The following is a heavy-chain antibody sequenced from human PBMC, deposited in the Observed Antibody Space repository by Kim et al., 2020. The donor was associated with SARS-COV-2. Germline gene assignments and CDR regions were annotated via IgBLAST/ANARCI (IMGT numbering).Heavy chain of an antibody. D-gene: IGHD3-9*01. CDR1: GFTFSDYY. V-gene: IGHV3-11*04. J-gene: IGHJ4*02. CDR3: ARVGYDILTGYYGATHSWYYFDY. Sequence: GGSLRLSCAASGFTFSDYYMSWIRQAPGKGLEWVSYISSSGSTIYYADSVKGRFTISRDNAKNSLYLQMNSLRAEDTAVYYCARVGYDILTGYYGATHSWYYFDYWGQGTLVTVSS. CDR2: ISSSGSTI.